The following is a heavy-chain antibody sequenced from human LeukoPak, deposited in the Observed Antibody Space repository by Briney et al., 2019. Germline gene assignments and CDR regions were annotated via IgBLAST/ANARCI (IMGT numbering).Heavy chain of an antibody. J-gene: IGHJ4*02. CDR2: ISDSGSIT. CDR3: AKDARRTSGWYFFDY. V-gene: IGHV3-23*01. Sequence: TGGSLRLSCAASGFAFSSQAMGWVRQAPGKGLEWVSVISDSGSITYYADSVKGRFTISRDNSKNTLFLQMNSLTAEDTAVYYCAKDARRTSGWYFFDYWGQGSLVTVSP. CDR1: GFAFSSQA. D-gene: IGHD6-19*01.